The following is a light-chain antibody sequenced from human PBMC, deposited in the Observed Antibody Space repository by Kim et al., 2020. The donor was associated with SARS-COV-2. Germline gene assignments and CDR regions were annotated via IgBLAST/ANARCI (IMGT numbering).Light chain of an antibody. CDR2: DAS. CDR3: QQRGN. V-gene: IGKV3-11*01. Sequence: AALSLAPGESATLSCRASQSVGTYLAWYQQKPGQAPRLLIYDASKRATGIPARFRGGGSGTDFTLTIGTLEPEDSAVYYCQQRGNFGQGTRLEIK. J-gene: IGKJ5*01. CDR1: QSVGTY.